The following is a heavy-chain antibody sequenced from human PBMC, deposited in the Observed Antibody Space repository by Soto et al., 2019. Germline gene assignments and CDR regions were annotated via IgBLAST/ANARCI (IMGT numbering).Heavy chain of an antibody. CDR1: EFNFNTND. V-gene: IGHV3-48*01. CDR3: ARQDYGSGDDAFDI. J-gene: IGHJ3*02. CDR2: ISISSRTI. Sequence: GGSLRLSCVASEFNFNTNDMNWVRQAPGKGLEWVSLISISSRTIYDADSVRGRFTISRDNSKNTLYLQMNSLRAEDTAVYYCARQDYGSGDDAFDIWGQGTMVTVSS. D-gene: IGHD3-10*01.